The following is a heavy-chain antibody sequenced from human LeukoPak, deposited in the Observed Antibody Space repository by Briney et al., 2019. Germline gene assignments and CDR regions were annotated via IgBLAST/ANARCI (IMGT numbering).Heavy chain of an antibody. J-gene: IGHJ4*02. CDR1: GFTFSTYW. CDR2: IKPDGSEK. D-gene: IGHD1-26*01. V-gene: IGHV3-7*01. Sequence: GGSLRLSCAASGFTFSTYWMNWVRQAPGKGLEWVANIKPDGSEKYFVDSVKGRFTISRDHAKNSLYLQMNSLRAEDTAVYYCLRSGGYWGQGTPVTVSS. CDR3: LRSGGY.